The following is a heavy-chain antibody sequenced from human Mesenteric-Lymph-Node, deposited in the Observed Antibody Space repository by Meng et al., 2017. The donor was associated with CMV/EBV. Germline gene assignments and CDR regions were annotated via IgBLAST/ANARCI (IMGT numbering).Heavy chain of an antibody. CDR3: AKQNSGYDSGGGDY. V-gene: IGHV1-3*01. CDR1: GYTFTTYG. D-gene: IGHD5-12*01. Sequence: ASGYTFTTYGINWVRQAPGQGLEWMGWIDGGSGNTKYSQKFQGRVTLTRDTSASTVYMELSSLRSEDTAVYYCAKQNSGYDSGGGDYWGQGTLVTVSS. J-gene: IGHJ4*02. CDR2: IDGGSGNT.